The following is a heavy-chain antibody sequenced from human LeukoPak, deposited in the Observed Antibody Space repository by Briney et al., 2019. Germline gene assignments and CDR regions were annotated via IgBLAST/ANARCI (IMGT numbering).Heavy chain of an antibody. J-gene: IGHJ4*02. CDR2: ISGSGGST. D-gene: IGHD7-27*01. V-gene: IGHV3-23*01. CDR3: AKATGDRFTYYFDY. Sequence: PGGSLRLSCAASGFTVSSNYMSWVRQAPGKGLEWVSAISGSGGSTYYADSVKGRFTISRDNSKNTLYLQMNSLRAEDTAVYYCAKATGDRFTYYFDYWGQGTLVTVSS. CDR1: GFTVSSNY.